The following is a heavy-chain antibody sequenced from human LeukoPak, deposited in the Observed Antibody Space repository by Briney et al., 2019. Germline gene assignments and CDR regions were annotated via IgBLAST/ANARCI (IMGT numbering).Heavy chain of an antibody. CDR3: ARESHSWDYSGYDPYYGMDV. Sequence: GGSLRLSCAASGFTFSDSWMSWVRQAPGKGLEWVANIKQDGSEKYYVDSVKGRFTISRDNAKNSLYLQMNSLRAEDTAVYYCARESHSWDYSGYDPYYGMDVWGQGTTVTVSS. CDR1: GFTFSDSW. J-gene: IGHJ6*02. CDR2: IKQDGSEK. D-gene: IGHD5-12*01. V-gene: IGHV3-7*01.